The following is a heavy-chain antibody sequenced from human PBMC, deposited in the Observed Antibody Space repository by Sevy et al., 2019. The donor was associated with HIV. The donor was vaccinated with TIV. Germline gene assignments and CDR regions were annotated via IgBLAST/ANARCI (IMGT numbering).Heavy chain of an antibody. CDR3: AGDYSGSGSDYISNWFDP. CDR1: GYTFTTYA. Sequence: ASVKVSCKTSGYTFTTYAIHWVRQAPGQRLEWMGWINAGNGNTKYSQNFQDRVTITRDTSASTAYMELSSLRVEDTGVYYCAGDYSGSGSDYISNWFDPWGQGTLVTVSS. J-gene: IGHJ5*02. D-gene: IGHD3-10*01. V-gene: IGHV1-3*01. CDR2: INAGNGNT.